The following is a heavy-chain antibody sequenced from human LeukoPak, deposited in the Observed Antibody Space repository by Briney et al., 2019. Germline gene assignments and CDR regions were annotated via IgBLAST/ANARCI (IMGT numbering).Heavy chain of an antibody. V-gene: IGHV4-38-2*02. CDR1: GYSISSGYY. Sequence: SETLSLTCTVSGYSISSGYYWGWIRQPPGKGLEWIGSNYHSGSTYYNPSLKSRVTITEDTSKNQSPPKCYSVTAADTAVYFCATRKLGKDYGGQGTLVTVSS. D-gene: IGHD7-27*01. CDR2: NYHSGST. J-gene: IGHJ4*02. CDR3: ATRKLGKDY.